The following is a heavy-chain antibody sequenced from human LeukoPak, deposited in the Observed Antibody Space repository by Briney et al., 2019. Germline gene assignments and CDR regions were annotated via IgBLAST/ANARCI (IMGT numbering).Heavy chain of an antibody. CDR1: GYTFTGYY. CDR2: INPNSGGT. D-gene: IGHD3-3*01. Sequence: ASVKVSCKASGYTFTGYYMHWVRQAPGQGLEWMGWINPNSGGTNYAQKFQGRVTMTRDTSISTAYMELSRPRSDDTAVYYCARGLFYDFWSGSPFDPWGQGTLVTVSS. J-gene: IGHJ5*02. CDR3: ARGLFYDFWSGSPFDP. V-gene: IGHV1-2*02.